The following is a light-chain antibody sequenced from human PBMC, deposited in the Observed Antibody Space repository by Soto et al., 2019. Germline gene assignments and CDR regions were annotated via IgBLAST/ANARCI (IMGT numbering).Light chain of an antibody. CDR1: QGISNY. Sequence: DIQLTQSPSFLSASVGDRVTITCRASQGISNYLAWYQQKSRKAPKLLIYAASTLQSGVPPRFSGSASGTEFTLTISSLQPEDSATYYCQQLNTYPFGPGTKVDIK. CDR2: AAS. CDR3: QQLNTYP. J-gene: IGKJ3*01. V-gene: IGKV1-9*01.